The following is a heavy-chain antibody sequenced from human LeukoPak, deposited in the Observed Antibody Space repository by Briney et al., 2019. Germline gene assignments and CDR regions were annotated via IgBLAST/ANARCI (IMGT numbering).Heavy chain of an antibody. J-gene: IGHJ5*02. CDR2: FDPEDGET. V-gene: IGHV1-24*01. Sequence: ASVKVSCKVSGYTLTELSMHWVRQAPGKGLEWMGGFDPEDGETIYAQKFQGRVTMTEDTSTDTAYMELSSLGSEDTAVYYCATELIDYYDSSGFGWFDPWGQGTLVTVSS. D-gene: IGHD3-22*01. CDR3: ATELIDYYDSSGFGWFDP. CDR1: GYTLTELS.